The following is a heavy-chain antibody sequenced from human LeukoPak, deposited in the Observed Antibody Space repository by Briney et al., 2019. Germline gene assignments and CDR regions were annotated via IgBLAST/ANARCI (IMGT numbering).Heavy chain of an antibody. CDR1: GDTFSSYA. J-gene: IGHJ5*02. V-gene: IGHV1-69*01. Sequence: SVKVSCKASGDTFSSYAISWVRQAPGQGLEWMGGIIPIFGTANYAQKFQGRVTITADESTSTAYMELSSLRSEDTAVYYCARGHYDFWKEGFDPWGQGTLVTVSS. CDR3: ARGHYDFWKEGFDP. CDR2: IIPIFGTA. D-gene: IGHD3-3*01.